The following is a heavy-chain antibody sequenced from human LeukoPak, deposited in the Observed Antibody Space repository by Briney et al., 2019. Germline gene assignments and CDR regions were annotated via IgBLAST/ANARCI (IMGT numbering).Heavy chain of an antibody. CDR1: GFTFSSYG. Sequence: GRSLRLSCAASGFTFSSYGMHWVRQAPGKGLEWVAVISYDGSNKYYADSVKGRFTISRDNSKNTLYLQMNSLRAEDTAVYYCAKDQPPSSSGWYWFDPWGQGTLVTVSS. CDR3: AKDQPPSSSGWYWFDP. CDR2: ISYDGSNK. J-gene: IGHJ5*02. V-gene: IGHV3-30*18. D-gene: IGHD6-19*01.